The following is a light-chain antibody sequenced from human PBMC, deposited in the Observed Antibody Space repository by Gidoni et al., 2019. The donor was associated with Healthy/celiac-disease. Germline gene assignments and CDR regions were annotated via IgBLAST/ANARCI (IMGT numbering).Light chain of an antibody. CDR1: SSDVSGYNY. CDR2: EVS. J-gene: IGLJ1*01. CDR3: SSYTSSSTPYV. V-gene: IGLV2-14*01. Sequence: QSPLTQPASVSGSPGQSITTSCTGTSSDVSGYNYVYWYQQHPGKAPKLMIYEVSNRPSGVPDRFSGSKSGNTTSLTISGLQAEDEADYYCSSYTSSSTPYVFGTGTKVTVL.